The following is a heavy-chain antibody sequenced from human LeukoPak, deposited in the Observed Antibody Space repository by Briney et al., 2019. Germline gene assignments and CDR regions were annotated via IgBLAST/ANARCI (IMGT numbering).Heavy chain of an antibody. D-gene: IGHD2-15*01. Sequence: SVKVSCKASGFTFTSSAMQWVRQARGQRLEWIGWIVVGSGNTNYAQKFQERVTITRDMPTSTAYMELSSLRSEDTAVYYCAADLWCSGGSCYSDSSGWYSNYWGQGTLVTVSS. V-gene: IGHV1-58*02. J-gene: IGHJ4*02. CDR3: AADLWCSGGSCYSDSSGWYSNY. CDR1: GFTFTSSA. CDR2: IVVGSGNT.